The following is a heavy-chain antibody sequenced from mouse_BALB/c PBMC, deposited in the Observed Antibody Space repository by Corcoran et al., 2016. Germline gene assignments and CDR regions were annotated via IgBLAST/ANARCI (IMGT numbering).Heavy chain of an antibody. V-gene: IGHV9-3-1*01. J-gene: IGHJ4*01. CDR3: AREPYAMDY. Sequence: QIQLVQSGSELKKPGETVKISCKASGYTFTNYGMNWVKQAPGKGLKRMGWINTYTGEPTYADDFKGRFAFSLETSASTAYLQINNLKNEDTATYFGAREPYAMDYWGQGTSVTVSS. CDR1: GYTFTNYG. CDR2: INTYTGEP.